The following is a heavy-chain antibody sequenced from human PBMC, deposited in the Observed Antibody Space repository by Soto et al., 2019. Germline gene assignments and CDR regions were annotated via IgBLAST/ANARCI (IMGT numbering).Heavy chain of an antibody. CDR1: GGTISGSSCY. CDR2: IYYSGST. Sequence: PSETLPVPCTVSGGTISGSSCYWGWIRQPPGKGLEWIGSIYYSGSTYYNPSLKSRVTISVDTSKNQFSLKLSSVTSADTAVYYCAGHSEAAGGFDYDYYAMDVWGQGTTVTVSS. CDR3: AGHSEAAGGFDYDYYAMDV. D-gene: IGHD6-13*01. J-gene: IGHJ6*02. V-gene: IGHV4-39*01.